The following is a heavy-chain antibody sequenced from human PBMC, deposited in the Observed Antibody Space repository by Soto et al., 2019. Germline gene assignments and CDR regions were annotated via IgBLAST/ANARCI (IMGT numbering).Heavy chain of an antibody. CDR1: GYTFTNYH. CDR2: INPNGGST. D-gene: IGHD6-19*01. V-gene: IGHV1-46*01. J-gene: IGHJ4*02. Sequence: QVQAVQSGAEVKKPGASVKVSCKTSGYTFTNYHVHWVRQAHGQGLEWMGAINPNGGSTTYAQHLQGRVTMASDTSTSTAYMEMSSLRSEDTAVYYCALPKNTLGWYNFWGQGTLVTVS. CDR3: ALPKNTLGWYNF.